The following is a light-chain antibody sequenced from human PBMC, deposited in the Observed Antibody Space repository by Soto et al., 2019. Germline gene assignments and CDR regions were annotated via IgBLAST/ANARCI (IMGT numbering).Light chain of an antibody. Sequence: QSVLTQSPSVSAAPGQKVTISCSGSSSNIGAGYDVHWYQQLPGTAPKLLIYDDNKRPSGIPDRFSGSKSGTSATLGITGFQTGDEADYYCGSWDSSLSAYVFGTGTKVTVL. CDR1: SSNIGAGYD. CDR3: GSWDSSLSAYV. V-gene: IGLV1-51*01. CDR2: DDN. J-gene: IGLJ1*01.